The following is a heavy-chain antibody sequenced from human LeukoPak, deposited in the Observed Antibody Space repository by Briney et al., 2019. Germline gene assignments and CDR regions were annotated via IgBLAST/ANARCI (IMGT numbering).Heavy chain of an antibody. CDR1: GGSISTGSYY. Sequence: SETLSLTCTVSGGSISTGSYYWSWIRQPAGKGLEWIGRIYTSGSTNYNPSLKSRVTISVDTSQNQISLKLSSVTAADTAVYYCARLGYCGSTNCHLWGPGTLVTVSS. CDR2: IYTSGST. J-gene: IGHJ4*02. V-gene: IGHV4-61*02. CDR3: ARLGYCGSTNCHL. D-gene: IGHD2-2*01.